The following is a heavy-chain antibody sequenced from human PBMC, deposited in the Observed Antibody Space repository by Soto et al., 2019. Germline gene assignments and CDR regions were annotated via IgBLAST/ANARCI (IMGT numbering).Heavy chain of an antibody. D-gene: IGHD6-19*01. CDR3: ARRIAVAVGVQENFDY. V-gene: IGHV5-51*01. Sequence: GESLKISCKGSGYSFTSYWIGWVRQMPGKGLEWMGIIYPGDSDTRYSPSFQGQVTISADKSISTAYLQWSSLKASDTAMYYCARRIAVAVGVQENFDYWGQGTLVTVSS. CDR2: IYPGDSDT. CDR1: GYSFTSYW. J-gene: IGHJ4*02.